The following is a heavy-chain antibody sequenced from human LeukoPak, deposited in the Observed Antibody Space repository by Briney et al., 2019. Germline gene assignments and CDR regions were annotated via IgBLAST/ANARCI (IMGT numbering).Heavy chain of an antibody. Sequence: SETLSLTCTVSGGSISSYYWSWIRQPPGKGLEWIGYIYYSGSTYYNPSLKSRVTISVDTSKNQFSLKLSSVTAADTAVYYCAEGLFDFSYYGSAAFDYWGQGTLVTVSS. D-gene: IGHD3-10*01. CDR3: AEGLFDFSYYGSAAFDY. CDR2: IYYSGST. CDR1: GGSISSYY. V-gene: IGHV4-59*04. J-gene: IGHJ4*02.